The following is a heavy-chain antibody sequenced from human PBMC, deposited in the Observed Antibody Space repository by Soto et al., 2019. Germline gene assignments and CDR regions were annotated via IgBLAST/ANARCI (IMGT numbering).Heavy chain of an antibody. J-gene: IGHJ4*01. Sequence: PGGSLRLSCEASGFIFTTNRMNRVRQVPGKGLQWLSSISSSGTFKSYGDSVKGRFTISRDNAKNSLFLQMNNLSGEDTGLYYCARDPPHGGTSSWDADSWGPGTLVTPSS. CDR1: GFIFTTNR. CDR2: ISSSGTFK. V-gene: IGHV3-21*01. D-gene: IGHD2-15*01. CDR3: ARDPPHGGTSSWDADS.